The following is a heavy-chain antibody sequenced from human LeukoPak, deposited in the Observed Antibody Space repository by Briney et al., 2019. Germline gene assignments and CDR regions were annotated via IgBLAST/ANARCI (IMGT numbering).Heavy chain of an antibody. V-gene: IGHV4-34*01. CDR1: GGSFSGYY. J-gene: IGHJ6*03. D-gene: IGHD3-22*01. CDR2: INHSGST. CDR3: ARGYYYDSSGYYSDYYYYYMDV. Sequence: SETLSLTCAVYGGSFSGYYWSWIRQPPGKGLEWIGEINHSGSTNYNPSLKSRVTISVDTSKNQFSLQLSSVTAADTAVYYCARGYYYDSSGYYSDYYYYYMDVWGKGTTVTVSS.